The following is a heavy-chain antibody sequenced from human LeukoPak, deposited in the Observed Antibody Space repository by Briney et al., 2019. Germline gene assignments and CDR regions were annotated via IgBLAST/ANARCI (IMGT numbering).Heavy chain of an antibody. CDR2: INHSGST. Sequence: PSETLSLTCAVYGGSFSGYYWSWIRQPPGKGLEWIGEINHSGSTNYNPSLKSRVTISVDTSKNQFSLKLSSVTAADTAVYYCARGILYYDILTGAYHYYGMDVWGQGTTVTVSS. J-gene: IGHJ6*02. D-gene: IGHD3-9*01. V-gene: IGHV4-34*01. CDR3: ARGILYYDILTGAYHYYGMDV. CDR1: GGSFSGYY.